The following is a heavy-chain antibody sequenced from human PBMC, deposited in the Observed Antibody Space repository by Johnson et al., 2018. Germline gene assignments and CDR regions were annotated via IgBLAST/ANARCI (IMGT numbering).Heavy chain of an antibody. CDR2: ITSDGSTT. CDR1: GFTFSSFW. Sequence: VQLVESGGGLVQPGGSLRLSCAASGFTFSSFWMHWVRQAPGKGLVWVSRITSDGSTTTYADSVKGRFTVSGDNAKNTLYLQMNSLRAEDTAVYYCARAAKDSYGLVWGKVTTVTVSS. D-gene: IGHD5-18*01. CDR3: ARAAKDSYGLV. V-gene: IGHV3-74*02. J-gene: IGHJ6*04.